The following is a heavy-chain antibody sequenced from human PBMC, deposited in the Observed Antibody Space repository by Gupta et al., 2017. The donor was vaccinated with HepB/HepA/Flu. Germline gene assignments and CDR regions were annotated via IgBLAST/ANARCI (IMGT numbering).Heavy chain of an antibody. V-gene: IGHV3-30*04. CDR1: GFTFSEHA. CDR3: AKRGGQYDILNGPPFDH. CDR2: ISYDGRTT. D-gene: IGHD3-9*01. J-gene: IGHJ5*02. Sequence: QVQLVESGGGVVQPERSLRLSCAASGFTFSEHAIHWVRQAPGKGLEWVAHISYDGRTTYYADSVKGRFTVSRDSSKKTVYLQMKSLRVEDTALYYCAKRGGQYDILNGPPFDHWGQGTLVTVSS.